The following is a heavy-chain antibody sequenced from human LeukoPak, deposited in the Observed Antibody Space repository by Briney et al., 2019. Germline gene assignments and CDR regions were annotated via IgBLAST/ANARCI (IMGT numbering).Heavy chain of an antibody. CDR1: GFTFSSYG. Sequence: PGGSLRLSCAASGFTFSSYGMHWVRQAQGKGLEWVAVISYDGNNKYYADSVKGRFTISRDNSKNTLYLQMNSLRAEDTAVYYCAKDARFGESPTFRGYYYYGMDVWGQGTTVTVSS. CDR2: ISYDGNNK. D-gene: IGHD3-10*01. CDR3: AKDARFGESPTFRGYYYYGMDV. J-gene: IGHJ6*02. V-gene: IGHV3-30*18.